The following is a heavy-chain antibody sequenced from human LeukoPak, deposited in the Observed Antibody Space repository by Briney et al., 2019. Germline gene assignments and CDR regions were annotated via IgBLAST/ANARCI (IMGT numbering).Heavy chain of an antibody. D-gene: IGHD2/OR15-2a*01. CDR1: EYTFIVCN. V-gene: IGHV1-2*02. CDR3: ARYLVKYFNC. CDR2: INPNGGAT. J-gene: IGHJ3*01. Sequence: GASVTVRLTGAEYTFIVCNMYIGRQAHGQGPEWMGWINPNGGATNYAQKFPGRVTMTRDTSISTAYMELSRLRSDDTDVYYCARYLVKYFNCWGQGTMVIVSS.